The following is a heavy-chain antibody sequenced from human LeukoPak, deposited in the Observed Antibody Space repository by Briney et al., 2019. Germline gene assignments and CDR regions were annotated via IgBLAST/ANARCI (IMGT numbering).Heavy chain of an antibody. CDR3: ARAGGRPQGLDY. V-gene: IGHV4-38-2*01. D-gene: IGHD3-16*01. CDR1: GYSISSGYY. Sequence: ETLSLTCVVSGYSISSGYYWGWIRQPPGKGLEWIGSIYHSGSTYYNPSLKSRVTISVDTSKNQFSLKLSSVTAADTAVYYCARAGGRPQGLDYWGQGTLVTVSS. J-gene: IGHJ4*02. CDR2: IYHSGST.